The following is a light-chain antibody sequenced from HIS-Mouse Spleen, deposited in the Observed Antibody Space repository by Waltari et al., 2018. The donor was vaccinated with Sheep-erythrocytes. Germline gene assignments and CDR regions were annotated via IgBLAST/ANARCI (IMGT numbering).Light chain of an antibody. CDR1: QGISSW. V-gene: IGKV1-12*01. CDR2: AAS. CDR3: QQANSFPIT. Sequence: DIQMPQSPSSVAASVGSRVTITCRTSQGISSWLAWYQQKPGKAPKLLIYAASSLQSGVPSRFSGSGSATEFILTISSRQHADFAAYYCQQANSFPITFGQGTRLEIK. J-gene: IGKJ5*01.